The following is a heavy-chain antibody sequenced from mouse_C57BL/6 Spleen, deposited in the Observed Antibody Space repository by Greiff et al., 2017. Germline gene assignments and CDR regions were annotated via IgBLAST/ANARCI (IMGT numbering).Heavy chain of an antibody. CDR1: GYSITSGYY. CDR3: ARRLGRGAMDY. J-gene: IGHJ4*01. D-gene: IGHD4-1*01. Sequence: EVQLVESGPGLVKPSQSLSLTCSVTGYSITSGYYWNWIRQFPGNKLEWMGYISYDGSNNYNPSLKNRISITRDTSKNQFFLKLNSVTTEDTATYDCARRLGRGAMDYWGQGTSVTVSS. CDR2: ISYDGSN. V-gene: IGHV3-6*01.